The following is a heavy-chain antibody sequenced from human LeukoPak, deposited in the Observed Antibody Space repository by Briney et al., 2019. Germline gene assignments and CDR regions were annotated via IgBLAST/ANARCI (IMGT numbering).Heavy chain of an antibody. D-gene: IGHD3-3*01. V-gene: IGHV1-69*04. CDR1: GGTFSIYA. Sequence: SVKVSCKASGGTFSIYAISWVRQAPGQGLEWMGRIIPILGIANYAQKFQGRVTITADKSTSTAYMELSSLRSEDTAVYYCARATLLLRPPTLNYYYYGMDVWGQGTTVTVSS. J-gene: IGHJ6*02. CDR2: IIPILGIA. CDR3: ARATLLLRPPTLNYYYYGMDV.